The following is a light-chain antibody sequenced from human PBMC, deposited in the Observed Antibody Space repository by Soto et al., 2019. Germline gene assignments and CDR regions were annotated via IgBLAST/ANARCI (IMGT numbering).Light chain of an antibody. CDR1: ESVSNN. Sequence: EIVMTQSPATLSVSPGERVTLSCRASESVSNNVAWYQQKPGQAPRLLIYHAITRATGIPARFSGSGSGTEFTLTISSLQSEDFAIYYCQQYNKWPLTFGGGTKVEI. CDR3: QQYNKWPLT. J-gene: IGKJ4*01. CDR2: HAI. V-gene: IGKV3-15*01.